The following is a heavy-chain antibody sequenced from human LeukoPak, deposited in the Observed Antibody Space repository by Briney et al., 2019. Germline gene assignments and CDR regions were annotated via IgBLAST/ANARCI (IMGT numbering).Heavy chain of an antibody. D-gene: IGHD6-19*01. J-gene: IGHJ5*02. Sequence: GGSLRLSCAASAFTFSSYWMHWIRQAPGKGLVWVSRINRNGSTTSYADSEKRRSIIFRDNEKNMLHLQINSMTAEDTAVCYCARGVAVGGTLDPWGQGTLVTVSS. CDR3: ARGVAVGGTLDP. CDR1: AFTFSSYW. CDR2: INRNGSTT. V-gene: IGHV3-74*01.